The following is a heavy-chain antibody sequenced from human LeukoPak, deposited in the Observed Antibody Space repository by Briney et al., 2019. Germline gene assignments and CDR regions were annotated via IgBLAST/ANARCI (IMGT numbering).Heavy chain of an antibody. J-gene: IGHJ2*01. CDR3: ARGTVTTGWYFDL. D-gene: IGHD4-17*01. CDR2: IYYSGST. Sequence: SETLSLTCTVSGGSISSSSYYWGWIRQPPGKGLEWIGSIYYSGSTYYNPSLKSRVTISVDTSKNQFSLKLSSVTAADTAVYYCARGTVTTGWYFDLWGRGTLVTVSS. CDR1: GGSISSSSYY. V-gene: IGHV4-39*07.